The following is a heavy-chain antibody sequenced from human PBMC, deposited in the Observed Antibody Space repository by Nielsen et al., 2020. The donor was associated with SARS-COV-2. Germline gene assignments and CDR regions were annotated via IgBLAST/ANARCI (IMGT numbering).Heavy chain of an antibody. D-gene: IGHD6-13*01. J-gene: IGHJ6*02. CDR1: GGTFNSFA. CDR3: ARTGYSSSWRRYYYYGMDV. Sequence: SVKVSCKASGGTFNSFAISWVRQAPGQGLEWMGGIVPLFGTTNYAQKFQGRVTITADESTYTAYMELSSLRSEDTAVYYCARTGYSSSWRRYYYYGMDVWGQGTTVTVSS. CDR2: IVPLFGTT. V-gene: IGHV1-69*13.